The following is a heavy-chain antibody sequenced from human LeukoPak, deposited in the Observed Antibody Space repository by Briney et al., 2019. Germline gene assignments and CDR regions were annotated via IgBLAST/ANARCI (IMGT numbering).Heavy chain of an antibody. J-gene: IGHJ4*02. D-gene: IGHD3-10*01. CDR2: IYYSGST. CDR1: GVSISSSSYY. V-gene: IGHV4-39*07. CDR3: AREDGPVLLWFGELSDY. Sequence: PAEPLSLTCTVSGVSISSSSYYWAWIPQPPGKGLEWIGSIYYSGSTYYNPSLKSRVTISVDTSKNQFSLKLSSVTAADTAVYYCAREDGPVLLWFGELSDYWGQGTLVTVSS.